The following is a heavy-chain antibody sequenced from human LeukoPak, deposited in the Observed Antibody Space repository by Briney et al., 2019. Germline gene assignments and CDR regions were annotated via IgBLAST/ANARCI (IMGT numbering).Heavy chain of an antibody. V-gene: IGHV3-48*01. CDR3: ARRGDTPMIGDH. Sequence: GGSLRLSCAASGFTFSSYGMNWVRQAPGKGLEWLSYLSNTGNIHYAQSVKGRSTISRDNAKNSLYLQMDGLRAEDTAVYYCARRGDTPMIGDHWGQGILVTVAS. J-gene: IGHJ4*02. CDR2: LSNTGNI. D-gene: IGHD5-18*01. CDR1: GFTFSSYG.